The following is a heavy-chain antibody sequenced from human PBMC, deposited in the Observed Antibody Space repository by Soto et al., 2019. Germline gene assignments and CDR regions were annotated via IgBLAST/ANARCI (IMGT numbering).Heavy chain of an antibody. CDR2: IYYSGST. V-gene: IGHV4-31*03. CDR1: GGSISSGGYY. Sequence: PSETLSLTCTVSGGSISSGGYYWSWIRQHPGKGLEWIGYIYYSGSTYYNPSLKSRVTISVDTSKNQFSLKLSSVTAADTAVYYCARIVSRLPNWFDPWGQGTLVTVSS. J-gene: IGHJ5*02. D-gene: IGHD2-15*01. CDR3: ARIVSRLPNWFDP.